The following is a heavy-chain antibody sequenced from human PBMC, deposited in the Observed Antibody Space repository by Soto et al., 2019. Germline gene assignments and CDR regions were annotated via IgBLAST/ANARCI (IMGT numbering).Heavy chain of an antibody. CDR1: GHSIRISSYY. V-gene: IGHV4-39*01. CDR3: AAIGAPRRFDV. D-gene: IGHD3-16*01. J-gene: IGHJ4*02. CDR2: IYYSGST. Sequence: PSDTLKLTSTVSGHSIRISSYYWGWIRQPTGKGLEWIGSIYYSGSTYYNPSLKSRVTISLDTSKNQFSLKLSSVTAADTAVYYGAAIGAPRRFDVWGQGALVTVSS.